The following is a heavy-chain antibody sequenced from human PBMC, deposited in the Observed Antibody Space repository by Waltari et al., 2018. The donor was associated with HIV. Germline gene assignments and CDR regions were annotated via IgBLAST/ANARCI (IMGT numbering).Heavy chain of an antibody. V-gene: IGHV1-8*02. J-gene: IGHJ6*02. Sequence: GYTFINFDVNWVRQAAGQGPEWLGWMNPNSGNTASPYIFEERVTMTTDVSTATAYMEMSGLTPEDTAIYYCARNSSAKGNRYFYYGLDVWGQGTPVTV. CDR3: ARNSSAKGNRYFYYGLDV. D-gene: IGHD3-22*01. CDR2: MNPNSGNT. CDR1: GYTFINFD.